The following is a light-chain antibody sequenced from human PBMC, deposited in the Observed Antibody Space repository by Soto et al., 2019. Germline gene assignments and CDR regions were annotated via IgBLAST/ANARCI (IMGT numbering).Light chain of an antibody. CDR3: QQYNYYPYT. Sequence: DIQMTQSASTLSASVGDRVTITCRASQSISTWLAWYHQKPGKAPKLLISSASSLESGVPSRFSGSGSGTEFSLAISSLQPGDFATYYCQQYNYYPYTFGEGTKLEIK. CDR1: QSISTW. J-gene: IGKJ2*01. CDR2: SAS. V-gene: IGKV1-5*01.